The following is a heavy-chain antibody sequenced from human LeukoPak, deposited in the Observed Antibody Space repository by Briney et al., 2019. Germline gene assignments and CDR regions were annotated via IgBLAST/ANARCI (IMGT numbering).Heavy chain of an antibody. J-gene: IGHJ6*02. Sequence: SETLSLTCTVSGGSISSYYWSWIRQPPGKGLEWIGYIYYSGSTNYNPSLKSRVTISVDTSKNQFSLKLSSVTAADTAVYYCASSLGVEVTAAYYYYGMDVWGQGTTVTVSS. D-gene: IGHD2-21*02. V-gene: IGHV4-59*01. CDR2: IYYSGST. CDR3: ASSLGVEVTAAYYYYGMDV. CDR1: GGSISSYY.